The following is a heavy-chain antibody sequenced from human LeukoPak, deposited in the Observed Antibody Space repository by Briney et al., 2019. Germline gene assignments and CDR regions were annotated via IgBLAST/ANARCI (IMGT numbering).Heavy chain of an antibody. J-gene: IGHJ4*02. D-gene: IGHD3-3*01. Sequence: ASVKVSCKTSGGTFSSYAISWVRQAPGQGLEWMGGIIPIFGTANYAQKFQGRVTITADESTSTAYMELSSLRSEDTAVYYCASGYDFWSGYLDYWGQGTPVTVSS. CDR1: GGTFSSYA. CDR2: IIPIFGTA. CDR3: ASGYDFWSGYLDY. V-gene: IGHV1-69*13.